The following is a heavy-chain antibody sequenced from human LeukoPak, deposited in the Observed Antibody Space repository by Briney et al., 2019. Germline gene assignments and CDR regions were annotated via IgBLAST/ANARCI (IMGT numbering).Heavy chain of an antibody. J-gene: IGHJ4*02. CDR3: ARDGHWNYRDLDY. V-gene: IGHV1-69*13. D-gene: IGHD1-7*01. CDR1: GGTFSSYA. CDR2: IIPIFGTA. Sequence: GASVKVSCKASGGTFSSYAISWVRQAPGQGLEWMGGIIPIFGTANYAQKFQGRVTITADESTSTAYMELSSLRSEDTAVYYCARDGHWNYRDLDYWGQGTLVTVSS.